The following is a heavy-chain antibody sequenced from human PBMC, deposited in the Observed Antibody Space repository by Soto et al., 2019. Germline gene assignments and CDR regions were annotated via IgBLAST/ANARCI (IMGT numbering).Heavy chain of an antibody. V-gene: IGHV4-34*01. Sequence: SETLSLTCAFYCGSFIGYYWSWIRQPPGKGLEWIGEINHSGSTNYNPSLKSRVTISVDTSKNQFSLKLSSVTAADTAVYYCARERAAAGTDGGWFDPWGQGTLVTVSS. CDR3: ARERAAAGTDGGWFDP. CDR1: CGSFIGYY. CDR2: INHSGST. J-gene: IGHJ5*02. D-gene: IGHD6-13*01.